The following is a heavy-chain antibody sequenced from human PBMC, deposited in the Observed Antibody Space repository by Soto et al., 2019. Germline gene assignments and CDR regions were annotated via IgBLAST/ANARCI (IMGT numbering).Heavy chain of an antibody. CDR2: FYYSEST. J-gene: IGHJ6*02. D-gene: IGHD2-21*02. V-gene: IGHV4-39*07. Sequence: SETLYLTFTVAGCSISSSGYYWGWIRQPPVKGLEWIGTFYYSESTYYNPSLESRVTISVDTSKNQFSLKLNSVTAADTAVYYCARDLWGYCGTDCYPLDVWGQGTTVT. CDR1: GCSISSSGYY. CDR3: ARDLWGYCGTDCYPLDV.